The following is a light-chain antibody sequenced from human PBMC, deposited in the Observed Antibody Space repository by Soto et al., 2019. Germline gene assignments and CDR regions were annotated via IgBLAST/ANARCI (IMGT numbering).Light chain of an antibody. Sequence: DNRMTQSPASRSAVGVDRVTITCRSSQGISHYLAWYRQKPGKVPNLLIYGASTLQSGVPSRFSGGGSGTDFTLTTSSLQPEDVATYYCQKYDSAPITFGQGTHWRL. CDR3: QKYDSAPIT. V-gene: IGKV1-27*01. CDR2: GAS. J-gene: IGKJ5*01. CDR1: QGISHY.